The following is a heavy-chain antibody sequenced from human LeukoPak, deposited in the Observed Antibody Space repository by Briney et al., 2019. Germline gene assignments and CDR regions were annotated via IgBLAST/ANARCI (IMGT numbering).Heavy chain of an antibody. CDR3: ARGAIVVVPAAMNY. J-gene: IGHJ4*02. CDR2: INTNTGNP. Sequence: GASVKVSCKASGYTFTSYGISWVRQAPGQGLEWMGWINTNTGNPTYAQGFTGRFVFSLDTSVSTAYLQISSLKAEDTAVYYCARGAIVVVPAAMNYWGQGTLVTVSS. CDR1: GYTFTSYG. V-gene: IGHV7-4-1*02. D-gene: IGHD2-2*01.